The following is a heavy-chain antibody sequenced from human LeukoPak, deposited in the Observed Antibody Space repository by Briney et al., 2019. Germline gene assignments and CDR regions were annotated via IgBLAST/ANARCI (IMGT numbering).Heavy chain of an antibody. D-gene: IGHD3-22*01. Sequence: PGGSLRLSCAASGLTFSNAWMTWVRQAPGKGLEWVGRIKSKSDGGAIDYAAPVRGRFTISRDDSKNTLYLQMNSLGSEDTAVYYCITGRGRDSRGYYPLWGQGTLVTVSS. J-gene: IGHJ4*02. CDR2: IKSKSDGGAI. CDR3: ITGRGRDSRGYYPL. CDR1: GLTFSNAW. V-gene: IGHV3-15*01.